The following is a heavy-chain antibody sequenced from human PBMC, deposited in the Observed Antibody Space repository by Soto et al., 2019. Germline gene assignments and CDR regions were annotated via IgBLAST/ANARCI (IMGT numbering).Heavy chain of an antibody. CDR1: GFTFTSYA. D-gene: IGHD4-17*01. J-gene: IGHJ4*02. Sequence: GGSLRLSCAASGFTFTSYAMSWVRQAPGKGLEWLSSISDTGGSTYYAHSVKGRFTISRDNSKNTLYMQMNSLRAEDTAVYYCARELNGAFDYWGQGTLVTVS. V-gene: IGHV3-23*01. CDR2: ISDTGGST. CDR3: ARELNGAFDY.